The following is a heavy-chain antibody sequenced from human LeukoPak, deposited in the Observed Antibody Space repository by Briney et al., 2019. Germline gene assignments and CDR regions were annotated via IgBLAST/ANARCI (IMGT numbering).Heavy chain of an antibody. Sequence: SETLSLTCTVSGGSISSSSYYWGWIRQPPGKGLEWIGSIYYSGSTYYNPSLKSRVTISVDTSKNQFSLKLSSVTAADTAVYYCAGRDITIFGVVITPDYWGQGTLVTVSS. CDR1: GGSISSSSYY. D-gene: IGHD3-3*01. J-gene: IGHJ4*02. V-gene: IGHV4-39*01. CDR3: AGRDITIFGVVITPDY. CDR2: IYYSGST.